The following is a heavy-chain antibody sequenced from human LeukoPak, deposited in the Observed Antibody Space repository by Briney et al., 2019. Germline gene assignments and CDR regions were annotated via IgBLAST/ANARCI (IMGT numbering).Heavy chain of an antibody. CDR3: ARPPKPRTDYDFWSGYYREARYFDY. V-gene: IGHV4-34*01. Sequence: SETLSLTCAVSGGSFSGYYWSWIRQPPGKGLEWIGEINHSGSTTYNPSLKSRVTISVDTSKNQFSLKLGSVTAADSALYYCARPPKPRTDYDFWSGYYREARYFDYWGQGTLVTVSS. CDR2: INHSGST. CDR1: GGSFSGYY. J-gene: IGHJ4*02. D-gene: IGHD3-3*01.